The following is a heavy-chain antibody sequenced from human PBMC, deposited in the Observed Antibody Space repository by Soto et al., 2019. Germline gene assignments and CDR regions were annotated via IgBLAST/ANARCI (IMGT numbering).Heavy chain of an antibody. CDR3: ARESEDLTSNFDY. Sequence: GGSLRLSCAASGFTFSSYEMNWVRQAPGKGLEWVSYISSTTNYIYYGDSMKGRFTISRDNAKNSLYLEMNSLRAEDTAVYYCARESEDLTSNFDYWGQGTLVTVSS. CDR2: ISSTTNYI. CDR1: GFTFSSYE. J-gene: IGHJ4*02. V-gene: IGHV3-21*05.